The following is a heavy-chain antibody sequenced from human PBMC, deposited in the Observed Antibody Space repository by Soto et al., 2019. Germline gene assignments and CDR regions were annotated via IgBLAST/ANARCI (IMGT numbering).Heavy chain of an antibody. V-gene: IGHV3-23*01. CDR1: GFTFSDYA. Sequence: DVQLLQSGVGLVHPGGSLRLSCTASGFTFSDYAMNWVRQASGKGLEWVSGFSGPGASSYGDSVKGRFTISRDNSRNTLSPQKNRLWGWGTAIYSCAKGNSYYFDYWAQGALVTVSS. J-gene: IGHJ4*02. D-gene: IGHD1-1*01. CDR2: FSGPGAS. CDR3: AKGNSYYFDY.